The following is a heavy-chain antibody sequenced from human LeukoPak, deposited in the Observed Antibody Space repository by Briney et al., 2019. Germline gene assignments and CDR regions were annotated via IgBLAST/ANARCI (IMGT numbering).Heavy chain of an antibody. V-gene: IGHV4-39*07. CDR2: IYYSGST. CDR1: GGSISSSSYY. CDR3: ARGGHLGYCSGGSCYSRFIYYYYMDV. D-gene: IGHD2-15*01. J-gene: IGHJ6*03. Sequence: NPSETLSLTCTVSGGSISSSSYYWGWIRQPPGKGLEWIGSIYYSGSTYYNPSLKSRVTISVDTSKNQFSLKLSSVTAADTAVYYCARGGHLGYCSGGSCYSRFIYYYYMDVWGKGTTVTVSS.